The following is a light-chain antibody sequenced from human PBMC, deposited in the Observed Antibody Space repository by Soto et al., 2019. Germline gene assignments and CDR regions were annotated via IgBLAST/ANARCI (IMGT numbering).Light chain of an antibody. Sequence: DIQMTQSPSSLSASVGDTVSITCRASQAIDKYVAWYQQRPGEVPKLLIFATSTLQSGVPSRFSGSGSGTHFTLTITGLQPEDFATYTCQKYGGAPRTFGQGTRVDI. CDR3: QKYGGAPRT. J-gene: IGKJ1*01. V-gene: IGKV1-27*01. CDR2: ATS. CDR1: QAIDKY.